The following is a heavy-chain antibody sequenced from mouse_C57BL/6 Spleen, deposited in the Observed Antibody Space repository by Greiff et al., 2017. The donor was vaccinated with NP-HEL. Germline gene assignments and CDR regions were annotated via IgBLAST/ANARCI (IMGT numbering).Heavy chain of an antibody. J-gene: IGHJ1*03. CDR2: IDPSDSYT. CDR1: GYTFTSYW. V-gene: IGHV1-69*01. D-gene: IGHD2-1*01. CDR3: ARGDGNYWYFDV. Sequence: QQPGAELVMPGASVKLSCKASGYTFTSYWMHWVKQRPGQGLEWIGEIDPSDSYTNYNQKFKGKSTLTVDKSSSTAYMQLSSLTSEDSAVYYCARGDGNYWYFDVWGTGTTVTVSS.